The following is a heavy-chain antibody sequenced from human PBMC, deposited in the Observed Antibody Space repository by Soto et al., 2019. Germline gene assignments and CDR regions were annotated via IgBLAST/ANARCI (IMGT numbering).Heavy chain of an antibody. CDR2: IYHSGST. D-gene: IGHD3-9*01. V-gene: IGHV4-4*02. CDR3: ARIRRSAIDTGLSAAGRSFHY. J-gene: IGHJ4*02. CDR1: GGSISSSNW. Sequence: QVQLQESGPGLVKPSGTLSLTCAVSGGSISSSNWWSWVRQPPGKGLEWIGEIYHSGSTNYTPSLSTPVLLSPHLITTSSPLSMRSGTAADAATYSPARIRRSAIDTGLSAAGRSFHYWRQASLATASP.